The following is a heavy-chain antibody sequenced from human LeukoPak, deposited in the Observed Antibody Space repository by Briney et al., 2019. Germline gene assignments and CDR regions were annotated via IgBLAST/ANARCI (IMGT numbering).Heavy chain of an antibody. Sequence: SVKVSFKASGGTFSSYAISWVRQPPGQGLEWMGGIIPIFGTANYAQKFHGRVTITADKSTSTAYMELSSLRSEDTAVYYCASRGGTWTEFDYWGQGTLVTVSS. V-gene: IGHV1-69*06. CDR2: IIPIFGTA. CDR1: GGTFSSYA. CDR3: ASRGGTWTEFDY. J-gene: IGHJ4*02. D-gene: IGHD3-16*01.